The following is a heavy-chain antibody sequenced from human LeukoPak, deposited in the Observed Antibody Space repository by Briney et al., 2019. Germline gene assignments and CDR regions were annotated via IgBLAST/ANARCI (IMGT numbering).Heavy chain of an antibody. CDR1: GESFSGYY. Sequence: PSETLSLTCAVYGESFSGYYWSWIRQPPGKGLEWIGEINHSGSTNYNPSLKSRVTISVDTSKNQFSLKLSSVTAADTAVYYCARLGGGQYYYYYYMDVWGKGTTVTISS. V-gene: IGHV4-34*01. J-gene: IGHJ6*03. CDR2: INHSGST. D-gene: IGHD3-10*01. CDR3: ARLGGGQYYYYYYMDV.